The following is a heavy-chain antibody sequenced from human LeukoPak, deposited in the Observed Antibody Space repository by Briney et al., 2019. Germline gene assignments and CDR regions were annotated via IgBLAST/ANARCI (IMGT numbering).Heavy chain of an antibody. CDR2: INTNTGSP. CDR3: ARDYPSWNPMDV. V-gene: IGHV7-4-1*02. J-gene: IGHJ6*03. Sequence: GASVSLSCTASGYTFTSYAMSWGRRAPGQRVQWMGGINTNTGSPTYAQAFTGRFAFSLDTSVSTAYLQISSLTAEDTAVYYCARDYPSWNPMDVWGKGTTVTVSS. D-gene: IGHD1-1*01. CDR1: GYTFTSYA.